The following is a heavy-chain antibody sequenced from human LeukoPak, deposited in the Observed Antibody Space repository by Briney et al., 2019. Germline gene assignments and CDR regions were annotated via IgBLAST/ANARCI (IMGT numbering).Heavy chain of an antibody. CDR1: GGTFSSYA. V-gene: IGHV1-69*05. Sequence: SVKVSCKASGGTFSSYAISWVRQAPGQGLEWMGGIIPIFGTANYAQKFQGRVTITTDESTRTAYMELSSLRSEDTAVYFCARDRGYRYGSWYFDIWGRGTLVTVSS. CDR3: ARDRGYRYGSWYFDI. J-gene: IGHJ2*01. D-gene: IGHD5-18*01. CDR2: IIPIFGTA.